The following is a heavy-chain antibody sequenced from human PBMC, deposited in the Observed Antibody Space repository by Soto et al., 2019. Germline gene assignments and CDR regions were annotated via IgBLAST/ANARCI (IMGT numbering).Heavy chain of an antibody. CDR1: GFTSSTYT. CDR3: TKAGSISWYDY. J-gene: IGHJ4*02. D-gene: IGHD6-13*01. Sequence: PGGSLRLSCAASGFTSSTYTMGWVRQAPGKGLEWVSDINNSGGRTYYADSVKGRFTISRDNSKSTLYLQMNSLRDEDTAVYYCTKAGSISWYDYWGQGTLVTVSS. V-gene: IGHV3-23*01. CDR2: INNSGGRT.